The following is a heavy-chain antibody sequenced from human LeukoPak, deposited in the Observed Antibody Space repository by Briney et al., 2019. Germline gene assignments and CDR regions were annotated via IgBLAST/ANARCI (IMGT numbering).Heavy chain of an antibody. CDR1: AGSISNYY. V-gene: IGHV4-59*01. CDR2: IYYSGTT. J-gene: IGHJ6*03. CDR3: ARRSVPYYNYNYYMDV. D-gene: IGHD5/OR15-5a*01. Sequence: PSETLSLTCTVSAGSISNYYWTWVRQPPGKVLECIGYIYYSGTTNYNPSLKTRVTISVDTSKNQFSVKLSSVTAADTAVYYCARRSVPYYNYNYYMDVWGKGTTVTVSS.